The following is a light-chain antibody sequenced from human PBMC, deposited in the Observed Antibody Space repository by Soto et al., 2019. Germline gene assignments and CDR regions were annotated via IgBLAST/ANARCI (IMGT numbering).Light chain of an antibody. CDR2: QTS. CDR3: QQRSNWPIT. V-gene: IGKV3-11*01. CDR1: QYINTR. Sequence: EIVLTQPPATLSSFPGDTVTLSCRASQYINTRLAWYQHRPGQAPRLLIYQTSIRAAGIPARFSASGSGTDFTLTISDVQPEDFALYYCQQRSNWPITFGQGTRLEI. J-gene: IGKJ5*01.